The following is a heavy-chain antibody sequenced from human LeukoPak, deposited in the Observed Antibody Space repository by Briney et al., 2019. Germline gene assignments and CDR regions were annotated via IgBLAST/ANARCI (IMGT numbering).Heavy chain of an antibody. CDR1: GGSISSSNW. V-gene: IGHV4-4*02. D-gene: IGHD2-15*01. CDR2: IYHSGST. Sequence: PSGTLSLTCAVSGGSISSSNWWSWVRQPPGKGLEWIGEIYHSGSTNYNPSLKSRVTISVDMSKNQFSLKLSSVTAADTAVYYCATAPGGKGHFDYWGQGTLVTVSS. J-gene: IGHJ4*02. CDR3: ATAPGGKGHFDY.